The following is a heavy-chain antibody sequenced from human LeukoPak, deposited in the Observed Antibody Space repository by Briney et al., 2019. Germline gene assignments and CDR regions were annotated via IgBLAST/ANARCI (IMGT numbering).Heavy chain of an antibody. Sequence: GGSLRLSCAASGFTFSNYNIHWVRQAPGKGLEWVAVMSYYGSNNYYADSVKGRFTTVRDNSNSKLYLQMNRLRGEDTAVYYCARESPLGWFDYWGQRTLVTVSS. J-gene: IGHJ4*02. D-gene: IGHD6-19*01. CDR1: GFTFSNYN. V-gene: IGHV3-30-3*01. CDR3: ARESPLGWFDY. CDR2: MSYYGSNN.